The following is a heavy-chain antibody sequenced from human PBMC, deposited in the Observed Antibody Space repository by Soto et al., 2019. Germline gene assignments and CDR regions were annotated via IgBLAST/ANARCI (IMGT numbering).Heavy chain of an antibody. CDR2: IYYSGST. CDR3: ARHDLMTTVTLDY. Sequence: PSETLSLTCTVSGGSISSSSYYWGWIRQPPGKGLEWIGSIYYSGSTYYNPSLKSRVTISVDTSKNQFSLKLSSVTAADTAVYYCARHDLMTTVTLDYWGQGTLVTVSS. J-gene: IGHJ4*02. D-gene: IGHD4-17*01. CDR1: GGSISSSSYY. V-gene: IGHV4-39*01.